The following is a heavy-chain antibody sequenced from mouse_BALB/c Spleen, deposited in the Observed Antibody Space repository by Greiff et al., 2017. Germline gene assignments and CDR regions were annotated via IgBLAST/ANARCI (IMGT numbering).Heavy chain of an antibody. CDR2: ISYSGST. J-gene: IGHJ3*01. D-gene: IGHD2-1*01. Sequence: VQLKESGPGLVKPSQSLSLTCTVTGYSITSDYAWNWIRQFPGNKLEWMGYISYSGSTSYNPSLKSRISITRDTSKNQFFLQLNSVTTEDTATYYCASYGNWIAYWGQGTLVTVSA. V-gene: IGHV3-2*02. CDR1: GYSITSDYA. CDR3: ASYGNWIAY.